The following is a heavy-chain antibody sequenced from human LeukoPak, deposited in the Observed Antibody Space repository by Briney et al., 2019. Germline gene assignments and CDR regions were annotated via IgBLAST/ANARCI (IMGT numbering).Heavy chain of an antibody. CDR3: ARGVILYYYYGMDV. CDR2: INHSGST. J-gene: IGHJ6*02. D-gene: IGHD2/OR15-2a*01. CDR1: GGSFSGYY. V-gene: IGHV4-34*01. Sequence: PSETLSLTCAVYGGSFSGYYWSWIRQPPGKGLEWIGEINHSGSTNYNPSLKSRVTISVDTSKNQFSLKLSSVTAADTAVYYCARGVILYYYYGMDVWGQGTTVTVSS.